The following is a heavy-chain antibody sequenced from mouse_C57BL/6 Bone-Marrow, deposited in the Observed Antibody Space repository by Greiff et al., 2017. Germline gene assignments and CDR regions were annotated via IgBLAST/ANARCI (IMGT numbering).Heavy chain of an antibody. CDR1: GYAFTNYL. V-gene: IGHV1-54*01. CDR2: INPGSGGT. CDR3: SRGLHFAY. Sequence: VLLVESGAELVRPGTSVKLSCKASGYAFTNYLIEWVKQTPGQGLEWIGVINPGSGGTDYNEKFKGKATLTADKSSSTAYMQRRSLTAEDSAVYFCSRGLHFAYWGQGTLVTVSA. D-gene: IGHD2-4*01. J-gene: IGHJ3*01.